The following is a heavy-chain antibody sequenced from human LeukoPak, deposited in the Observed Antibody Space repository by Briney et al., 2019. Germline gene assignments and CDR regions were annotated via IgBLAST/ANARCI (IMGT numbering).Heavy chain of an antibody. CDR1: GFTFSSYS. CDR3: AKDIVYAPGRFDS. CDR2: ISYGGSNK. J-gene: IGHJ4*02. D-gene: IGHD5/OR15-5a*01. Sequence: PGGSLRLSCAASGFTFSSYSMNWVRQAPGKGLEWVAVISYGGSNKYYADSVKGRFTISRDNSKNTLYLQMNSLRAEDTAVYYCAKDIVYAPGRFDSWGQGTLVTVSP. V-gene: IGHV3-30*18.